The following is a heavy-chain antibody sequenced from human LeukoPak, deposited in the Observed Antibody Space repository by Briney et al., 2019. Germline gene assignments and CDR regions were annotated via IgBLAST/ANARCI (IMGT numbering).Heavy chain of an antibody. V-gene: IGHV1-18*01. J-gene: IGHJ5*02. D-gene: IGHD3-16*01. CDR1: GYTFSNHG. CDR2: GSAYNGNT. CDR3: ARAGGVSFVARWFDP. Sequence: GASLTVSCQASGYTFSNHGIKWVRQAPGQGLEWLGRGSAYNGNTNYAQKLQGRVTMTTDTSTGIAYMELKSLRSDDTAVYYCARAGGVSFVARWFDPWGQGSLVTVSS.